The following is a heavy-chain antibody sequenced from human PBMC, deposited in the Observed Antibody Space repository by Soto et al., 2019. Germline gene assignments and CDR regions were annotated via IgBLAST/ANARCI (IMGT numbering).Heavy chain of an antibody. CDR1: GGTFSNYA. Sequence: QVQLVQSGAEVKKPGSSVKVSCKASGGTFSNYAINWVRQAPGQGLEWMGGIITFLASANYAQKFQGRVKITADESTSTAHMELSSLRSEDTALHYCARDPLVRGVTSAFDIWGQGTLVTVSS. J-gene: IGHJ3*02. V-gene: IGHV1-69*01. D-gene: IGHD3-10*01. CDR3: ARDPLVRGVTSAFDI. CDR2: IITFLASA.